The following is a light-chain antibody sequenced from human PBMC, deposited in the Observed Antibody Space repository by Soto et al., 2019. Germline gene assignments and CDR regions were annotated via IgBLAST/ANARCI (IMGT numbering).Light chain of an antibody. CDR2: EVT. Sequence: QSALTQPPSASGSPGQSLTISCTGTSSDGGFYNFVSWYQQRPGKAPKLVIYEVTKRPSGVPDRFSGSKSGSTASLTVSGLQADHEADYYCASYAGTKLFVFGSATKATVL. CDR1: SSDGGFYNF. J-gene: IGLJ1*01. V-gene: IGLV2-8*01. CDR3: ASYAGTKLFV.